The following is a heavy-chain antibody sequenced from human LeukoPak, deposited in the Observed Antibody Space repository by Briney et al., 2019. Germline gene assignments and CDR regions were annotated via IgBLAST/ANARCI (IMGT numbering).Heavy chain of an antibody. Sequence: PSETLSLTCAVYGGSFSGYYWSWIRQPPGKGLEWIGEINHSGSTNYNPSLKSRVTISVDTSKSQFSLKLSSVTAADTAVYYCARESLQGYYYGSGSLNRPFDYWGQGTLVTVSS. CDR3: ARESLQGYYYGSGSLNRPFDY. CDR1: GGSFSGYY. V-gene: IGHV4-34*01. CDR2: INHSGST. D-gene: IGHD3-10*01. J-gene: IGHJ4*02.